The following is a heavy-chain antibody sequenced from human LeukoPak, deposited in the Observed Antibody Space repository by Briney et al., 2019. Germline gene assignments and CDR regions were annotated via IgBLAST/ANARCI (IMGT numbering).Heavy chain of an antibody. CDR2: IDNSAGVT. V-gene: IGHV3-23*01. CDR3: ARETFTIPFDY. CDR1: GFIFSSYA. J-gene: IGHJ4*02. D-gene: IGHD5-24*01. Sequence: GGSLRLSCTGSGFIFSSYAMTWVRQAPGKGLEWVSGIDNSAGVTYYADSVRGRFTISRDNSKNTVYLHMNSLRVDDTAVYYCARETFTIPFDYWGQGTLVTVSS.